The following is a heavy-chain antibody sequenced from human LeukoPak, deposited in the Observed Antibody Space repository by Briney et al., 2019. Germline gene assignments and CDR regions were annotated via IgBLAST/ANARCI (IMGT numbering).Heavy chain of an antibody. Sequence: GGSLRLSCAPSGFTFSNYAMSWVRQAPGKGLEWVSAISETGGTIHYADSVRGRFIISRDNSKNTLYLQMNSLRAEDTAVYYCAKVDDFWTGPFDYWGQGTLVTVSS. CDR1: GFTFSNYA. J-gene: IGHJ4*02. V-gene: IGHV3-23*01. CDR2: ISETGGTI. CDR3: AKVDDFWTGPFDY. D-gene: IGHD3-3*01.